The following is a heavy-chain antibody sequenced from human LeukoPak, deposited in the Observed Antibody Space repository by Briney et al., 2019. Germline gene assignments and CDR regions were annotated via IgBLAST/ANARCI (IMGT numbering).Heavy chain of an antibody. CDR3: ARDGITMVRGVPHYGMDV. CDR2: ISSSSSYI. D-gene: IGHD3-10*01. Sequence: GGSLRLSCAASGFTFSSYSMNWVRQAPGKGLEWVSSISSSSSYIYYADSVKGRFTISRDNSKNTLYLQMNSLRAEDTAVYYCARDGITMVRGVPHYGMDVWGQGTTVTVSS. V-gene: IGHV3-21*04. CDR1: GFTFSSYS. J-gene: IGHJ6*02.